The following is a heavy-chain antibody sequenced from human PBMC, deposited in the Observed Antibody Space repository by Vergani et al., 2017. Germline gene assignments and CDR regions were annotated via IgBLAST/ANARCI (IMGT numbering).Heavy chain of an antibody. CDR2: IYYSGST. J-gene: IGHJ5*02. V-gene: IGHV4-59*01. CDR3: ARDNVGYCSITSCPGWFDP. D-gene: IGHD2-2*01. CDR1: GGSISSYY. Sequence: QVQLQESGPGLVKPSETLSLTCTVSGGSISSYYWSWIRQPPGKGLEWIGYIYYSGSTNYNPSLKSRVTISLDTSKNQFSLKLSSVTAAYTAVYYCARDNVGYCSITSCPGWFDPWGQGTLVTVSS.